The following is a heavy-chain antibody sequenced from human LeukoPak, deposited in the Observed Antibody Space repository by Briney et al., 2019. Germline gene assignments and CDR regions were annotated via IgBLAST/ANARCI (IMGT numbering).Heavy chain of an antibody. D-gene: IGHD5-24*01. Sequence: PGGSLRLSCAASGFTFSSYGMHWVRQAPGKGLEWVAVISYDGSNKYYADSVKGRFTISRDNSKNTLYLQMNSLRAEDTAVYHCAKDFSSDGYNFPYYFDYWGQGTLVTVSS. CDR2: ISYDGSNK. CDR1: GFTFSSYG. J-gene: IGHJ4*02. V-gene: IGHV3-30*18. CDR3: AKDFSSDGYNFPYYFDY.